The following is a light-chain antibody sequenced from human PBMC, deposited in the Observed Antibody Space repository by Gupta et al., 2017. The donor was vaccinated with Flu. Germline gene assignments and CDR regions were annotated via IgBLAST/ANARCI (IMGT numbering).Light chain of an antibody. V-gene: IGKV1-12*01. CDR3: QQADSFPRT. CDR1: QDIGTG. Sequence: VQMSRSPSSVSSSGGDRVTLTCRASQDIGTGLAWYQQKPGKGPKLLIYGASALQSGVPSRFSGRGSGTEFTLTISSLQPEDFATYFCQQADSFPRTFGGGTKVDIK. J-gene: IGKJ4*01. CDR2: GAS.